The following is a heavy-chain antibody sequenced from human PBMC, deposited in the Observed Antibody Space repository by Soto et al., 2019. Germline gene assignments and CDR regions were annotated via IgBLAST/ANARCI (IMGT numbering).Heavy chain of an antibody. J-gene: IGHJ4*02. D-gene: IGHD2-15*01. Sequence: ASVKVSCKASGYTFTNSDINWVRQAPGQGLEWMGWMNPDSGHAAYAQKFQGRVALTTSTSTSTVYMEMRSLGSEDTAVYYCARRPHCSGGICYYGLDNWGQGTLVTVSS. CDR3: ARRPHCSGGICYYGLDN. CDR2: MNPDSGHA. V-gene: IGHV1-8*01. CDR1: GYTFTNSD.